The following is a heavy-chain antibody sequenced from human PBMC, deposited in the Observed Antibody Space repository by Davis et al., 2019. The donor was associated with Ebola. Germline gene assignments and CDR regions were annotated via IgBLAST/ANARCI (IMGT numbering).Heavy chain of an antibody. J-gene: IGHJ4*02. CDR2: ISSISSTI. D-gene: IGHD5-18*01. CDR3: AKDRGFNYGSDY. V-gene: IGHV3-48*04. CDR1: GFAFSLYS. Sequence: GESLKISCAASGFAFSLYSMNWVRQAPGKGLEWVSYISSISSTISYADSVKGRFTISRDNDKNTLSLQVNSLRAEDTAVYFCAKDRGFNYGSDYWGQGTLVTVSS.